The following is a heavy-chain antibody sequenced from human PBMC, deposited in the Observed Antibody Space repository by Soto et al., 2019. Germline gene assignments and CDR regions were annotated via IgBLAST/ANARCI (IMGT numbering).Heavy chain of an antibody. D-gene: IGHD2-2*01. CDR3: AKDIRSKMIYAPVGAFDI. J-gene: IGHJ3*02. CDR2: ISWNSGSI. Sequence: GGSLRLSCAASGFTFDDYAMHWVRQAPGKGLEWVSGISWNSGSIGYADSVKGRFTISRDNAKNSLYLQMNSLRAEDTALYYCAKDIRSKMIYAPVGAFDIWGQGTMVTVSS. CDR1: GFTFDDYA. V-gene: IGHV3-9*01.